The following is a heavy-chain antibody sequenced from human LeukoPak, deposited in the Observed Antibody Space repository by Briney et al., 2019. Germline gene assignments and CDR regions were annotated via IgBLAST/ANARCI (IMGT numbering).Heavy chain of an antibody. CDR2: ISYDGSNK. D-gene: IGHD2-21*02. CDR1: GFTFSSYA. V-gene: IGHV3-30*04. J-gene: IGHJ4*02. Sequence: GRSLRLSCAASGFTFSSYAMHWVRQAPGKGLEWVAVISYDGSNKYYADSVKGRSTISRDNSKNTLYLQMNSLRAEDTAVYYCARDQDIVVVTAIWYYWGQGTLVTVSS. CDR3: ARDQDIVVVTAIWYY.